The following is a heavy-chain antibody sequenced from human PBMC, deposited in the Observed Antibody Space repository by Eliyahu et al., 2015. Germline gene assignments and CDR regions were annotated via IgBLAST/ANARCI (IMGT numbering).Heavy chain of an antibody. CDR1: GFXFXXSA. V-gene: IGHV3-30*04. CDR2: ISHDGTTK. Sequence: QVQLMQSGGGVVQPRRSVMISCAASGFXFXXSAMHWVRQAPGKGLEWVAFISHDGTTKYYADSVKGRFTISRDNSENTMYLQMRGDDTAIYYCAREFGDPTGQCTGKNCFSLDFWGQGSLVTVSS. D-gene: IGHD2-8*02. CDR3: AREFGDPTGQCTGKNCFSLDF. J-gene: IGHJ4*02.